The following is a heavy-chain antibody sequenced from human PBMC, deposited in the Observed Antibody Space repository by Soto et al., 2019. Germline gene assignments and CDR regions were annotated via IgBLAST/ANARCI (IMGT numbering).Heavy chain of an antibody. D-gene: IGHD1-7*01. CDR3: GRGEVDRYNWNYGIDY. CDR2: IYYIGNT. Sequence: ETLSLGCTVPGGSVSSYYWSWMRQPPGKGLEWIGYIYYIGNTNYNPSLKIRVTISVDTSKNQFSLKLSSVTAADTAVYYCGRGEVDRYNWNYGIDYWGQGTLVTVSS. J-gene: IGHJ4*02. V-gene: IGHV4-59*02. CDR1: GGSVSSYY.